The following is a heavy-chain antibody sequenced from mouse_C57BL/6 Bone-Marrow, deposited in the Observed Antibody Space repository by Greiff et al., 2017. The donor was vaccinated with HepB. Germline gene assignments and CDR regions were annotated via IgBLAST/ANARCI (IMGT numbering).Heavy chain of an antibody. CDR3: ASGAVPRLGFAY. D-gene: IGHD1-1*01. CDR2: IYPGSGST. CDR1: GYTFTSYW. J-gene: IGHJ3*01. Sequence: QVQLQQPGAELVKPGASVKMSCKASGYTFTSYWITWVKQRPGQGLEWIGDIYPGSGSTNYNEKFKSKATLTVDTSSSTAYMQLSSLTSEDSAVYYCASGAVPRLGFAYWGQGTLVTVSA. V-gene: IGHV1-55*01.